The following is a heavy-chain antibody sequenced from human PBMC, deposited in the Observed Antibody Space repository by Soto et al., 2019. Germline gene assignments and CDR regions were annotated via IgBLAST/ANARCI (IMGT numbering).Heavy chain of an antibody. CDR3: ARRFPPGYTTSWYNWFDP. Sequence: SETLSLTCAVSGDSIDSSIWWTWVRQPPGKGLEWIGEIYHSGSTHYNSSLKSRVTISVDKSKNLFSLTLRSVTAADTAVYYCARRFPPGYTTSWYNWFDPWGQGILVTVSS. CDR2: IYHSGST. CDR1: GDSIDSSIW. D-gene: IGHD6-19*01. J-gene: IGHJ5*02. V-gene: IGHV4-4*02.